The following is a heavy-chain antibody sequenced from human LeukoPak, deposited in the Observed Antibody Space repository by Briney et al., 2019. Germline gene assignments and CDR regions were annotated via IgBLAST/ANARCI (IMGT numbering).Heavy chain of an antibody. J-gene: IGHJ4*02. CDR2: IYYSGST. Sequence: KPSETLSLTCTVSGGSISSYYWSWIRQPPGKGLEWIGYIYYSGSTNYNPSLKSRVTISVDTSKNQFSLKLSSVTAADTAVYYCARIHYDFWSGYYFFDYWGQGTLVTVSS. CDR1: GGSISSYY. V-gene: IGHV4-59*01. CDR3: ARIHYDFWSGYYFFDY. D-gene: IGHD3-3*01.